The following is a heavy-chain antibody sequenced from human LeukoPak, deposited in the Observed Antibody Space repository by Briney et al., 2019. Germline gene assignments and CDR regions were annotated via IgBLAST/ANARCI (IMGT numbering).Heavy chain of an antibody. D-gene: IGHD6-13*01. Sequence: PSETLSLTCTVSGGSISGYYWTWIRQPPGKGLEWIGFIYNTGNTNYNPSLKSRVTISVDTSKNQFSLKLSSVTAADTAVCYCARDKAALGTLDWGQGTLVIVSS. J-gene: IGHJ4*02. CDR3: ARDKAALGTLD. CDR2: IYNTGNT. CDR1: GGSISGYY. V-gene: IGHV4-59*01.